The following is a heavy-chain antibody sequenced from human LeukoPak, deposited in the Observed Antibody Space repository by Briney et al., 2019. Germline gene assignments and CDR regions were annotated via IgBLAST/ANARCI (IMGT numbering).Heavy chain of an antibody. D-gene: IGHD3-10*01. CDR3: ARDGSGSGSYLSWFDP. CDR1: GYTFTSYD. J-gene: IGHJ5*02. CDR2: MNPNSGNT. Sequence: ASVKVSCKSSGYTFTSYDINWVRQATGQGLEWMGWMNPNSGNTGYAQKFQGRVTMTRNTSISTAYMELSSLRSEDTAVYCCARDGSGSGSYLSWFDPWGQGTLVTVSS. V-gene: IGHV1-8*01.